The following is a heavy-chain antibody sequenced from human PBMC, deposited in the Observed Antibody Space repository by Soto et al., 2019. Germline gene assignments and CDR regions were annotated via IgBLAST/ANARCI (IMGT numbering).Heavy chain of an antibody. Sequence: SGPTLVNPTETLTLTCTVSGFSLNDARLGVSWIRQPPGRALEWLAHIFSNDEKSYSTSLYNRLTISKDTSKSQVVLTMTNMGPVDTATYFCARFQDYVWGSYPFDVWGQGSLVTVSS. J-gene: IGHJ4*02. CDR2: IFSNDEK. CDR3: ARFQDYVWGSYPFDV. CDR1: GFSLNDARLG. D-gene: IGHD3-16*02. V-gene: IGHV2-26*01.